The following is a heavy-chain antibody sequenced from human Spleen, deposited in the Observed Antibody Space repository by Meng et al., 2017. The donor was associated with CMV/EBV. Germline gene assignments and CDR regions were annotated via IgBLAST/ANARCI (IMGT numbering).Heavy chain of an antibody. J-gene: IGHJ4*02. CDR2: INHSGST. CDR1: GGSFSGYY. CDR3: ARSNYYGSGSYSPPNY. D-gene: IGHD3-10*01. Sequence: SETLSLTCAVYGGSFSGYYWSWIRQPPGKGLEWIGEINHSGSTNYNPSLKSRVTISVDTSKNQFSLKLSSVTAADTAVYYCARSNYYGSGSYSPPNYWGQGTLVTVSS. V-gene: IGHV4-34*01.